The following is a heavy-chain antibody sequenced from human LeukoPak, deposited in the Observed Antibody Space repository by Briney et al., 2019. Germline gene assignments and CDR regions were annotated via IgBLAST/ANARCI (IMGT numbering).Heavy chain of an antibody. Sequence: PGGSLRLSCAASGFTFDDYAMHWVRQAPGKGLEWVSGISWNSGSIGYADSVKGRFTISRDNAKNSLYLQMNSLRAEDTAVYYCAKGPKRGSIPLIVGPTASYYMDVWGKGTTVTVSS. CDR3: AKGPKRGSIPLIVGPTASYYMDV. J-gene: IGHJ6*03. D-gene: IGHD3-22*01. CDR1: GFTFDDYA. V-gene: IGHV3-9*01. CDR2: ISWNSGSI.